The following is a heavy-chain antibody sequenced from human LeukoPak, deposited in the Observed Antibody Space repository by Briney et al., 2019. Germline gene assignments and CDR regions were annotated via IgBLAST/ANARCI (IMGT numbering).Heavy chain of an antibody. Sequence: PGGSLRLSCAASGFIFSSWWMIWFRRLPGKGLVSVSHINTDGSYIRYADSVKGRFTISRDNAKNPLYLQMNSLRPEDTGVYYCTTFGIAWSLSYWGQGALVTVSS. D-gene: IGHD3-3*01. CDR3: TTFGIAWSLSY. CDR2: INTDGSYI. J-gene: IGHJ4*02. V-gene: IGHV3-74*01. CDR1: GFIFSSWW.